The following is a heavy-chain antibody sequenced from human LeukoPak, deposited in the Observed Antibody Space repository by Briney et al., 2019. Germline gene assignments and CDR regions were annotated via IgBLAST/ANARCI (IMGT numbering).Heavy chain of an antibody. CDR1: GHTFTAYF. CDR3: AREHPAGSHPRDPYPFDH. J-gene: IGHJ4*02. V-gene: IGHV1-2*02. CDR2: VNPNSGDT. Sequence: AASVKVSCEASGHTFTAYFMHWVRQAPGQGLEWMGWVNPNSGDTNYAQTFQGRVTVTRDTSLSTAYMELSRLRSDDTAVYFCAREHPAGSHPRDPYPFDHWGQGTLVTVSS.